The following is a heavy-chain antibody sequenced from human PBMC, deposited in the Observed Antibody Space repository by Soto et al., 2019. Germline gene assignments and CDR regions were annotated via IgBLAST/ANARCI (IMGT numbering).Heavy chain of an antibody. CDR3: AKEESIVATRYFDY. J-gene: IGHJ4*02. CDR2: ISYDGSNK. CDR1: GFTFSGYG. D-gene: IGHD5-12*01. Sequence: GGSLRLSCAASGFTFSGYGMHWVRQAPGKGLEWVAVISYDGSNKYYADSVKGRFTISRDNSKNTLYLQMNSLRAEDTAVYYCAKEESIVATRYFDYWGQGTLVTVSS. V-gene: IGHV3-30*18.